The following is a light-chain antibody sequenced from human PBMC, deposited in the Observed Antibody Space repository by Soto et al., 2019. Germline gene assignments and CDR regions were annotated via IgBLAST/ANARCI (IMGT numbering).Light chain of an antibody. CDR2: DVT. CDR1: ISDIGSYNY. V-gene: IGLV2-14*01. CDR3: ASYTRSSTVV. Sequence: QSALTQPASVSGSPGQSITISCIGTISDIGSYNYVSWYQQYPGKAPTLMIYDVTNRPSGVSNRFSGSKSGNTASLTISGLQAEDEADYYCASYTRSSTVVFGGGTQLTVL. J-gene: IGLJ2*01.